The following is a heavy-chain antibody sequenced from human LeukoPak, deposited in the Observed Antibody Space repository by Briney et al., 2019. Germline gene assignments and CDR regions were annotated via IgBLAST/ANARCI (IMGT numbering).Heavy chain of an antibody. CDR2: ISAYNGNT. CDR3: ARSVTMIVVAPAY. J-gene: IGHJ4*02. CDR1: GYTFNAYY. V-gene: IGHV1-18*04. Sequence: GASVKVSCKASGYTFNAYYMHWVRQAPGQGLEWMGWISAYNGNTNYAQKLQGRVTMTTDTSTSTAYMELRSLRSDDTAVYYCARSVTMIVVAPAYWGQGTLVTVSS. D-gene: IGHD3-22*01.